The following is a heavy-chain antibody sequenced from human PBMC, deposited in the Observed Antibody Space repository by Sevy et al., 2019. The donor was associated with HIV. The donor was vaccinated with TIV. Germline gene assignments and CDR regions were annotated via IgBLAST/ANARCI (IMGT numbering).Heavy chain of an antibody. CDR1: GGSFSDFF. V-gene: IGHV4-34*01. CDR3: SREGDY. CDR2: ISRNGST. Sequence: SETLSLTCAVYGGSFSDFFWSWIRQPPGKGLEWIAEISRNGSTNYSPPLKSRITTSIDTSKNQFSLKLTSVTAADTAMYYCSREGDYWGQGTLVTVSS. J-gene: IGHJ4*02.